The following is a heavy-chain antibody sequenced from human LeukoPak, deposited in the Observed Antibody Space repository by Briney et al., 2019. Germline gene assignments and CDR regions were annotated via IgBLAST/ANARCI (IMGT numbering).Heavy chain of an antibody. CDR3: ARGGYCSSTSCSPSWFDP. J-gene: IGHJ5*02. D-gene: IGHD2-2*01. V-gene: IGHV1-8*03. Sequence: ASVKVSCKASGYTFSSYVIKRVPQATRQGLEWMGLINPNSGNTGYAQKFQGRVTITRNTSISTAYMELSSLRSEGTAVYYCARGGYCSSTSCSPSWFDPWGQGTLVTVSS. CDR1: GYTFSSYV. CDR2: INPNSGNT.